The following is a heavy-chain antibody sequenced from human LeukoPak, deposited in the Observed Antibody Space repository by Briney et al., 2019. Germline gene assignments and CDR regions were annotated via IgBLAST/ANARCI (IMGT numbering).Heavy chain of an antibody. CDR1: GYTFTSYY. V-gene: IGHV1-2*02. CDR3: ASAAVSSDYYYYYGMDV. Sequence: ASVKVSCKAAGYTFTSYYMHWVRQAPGQGLEWMGWINPNSGGTNYAQKFQGRVTMTRDTSISPAYMELCRLRSDDTAVYYCASAAVSSDYYYYYGMDVWGQGTTVTVSS. CDR2: INPNSGGT. D-gene: IGHD6-13*01. J-gene: IGHJ6*01.